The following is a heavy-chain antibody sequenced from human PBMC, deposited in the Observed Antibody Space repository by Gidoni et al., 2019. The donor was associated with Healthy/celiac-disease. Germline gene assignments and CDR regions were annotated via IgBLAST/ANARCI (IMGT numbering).Heavy chain of an antibody. Sequence: QVQLVESGGGVVQTGRSLRLSWEASGFTFSSYGMHWVRQAPGKGLEWVAVISYDGSNKYYADSVKGRFTISRDNSKNTLYLQMNSLRSEDTAVYYCAKDLRDRKELRRYYYGMDVWGQGTTVTVSS. CDR1: GFTFSSYG. CDR2: ISYDGSNK. CDR3: AKDLRDRKELRRYYYGMDV. D-gene: IGHD1-26*01. J-gene: IGHJ6*02. V-gene: IGHV3-30*18.